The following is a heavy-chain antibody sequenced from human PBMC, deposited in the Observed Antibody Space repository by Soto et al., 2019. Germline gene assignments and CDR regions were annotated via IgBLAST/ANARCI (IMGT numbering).Heavy chain of an antibody. CDR3: ATEPIVVVPAAMSHDAFDI. CDR1: GYTLTELS. D-gene: IGHD2-2*01. CDR2: FDPEDGET. Sequence: ASVKVSCKVSGYTLTELSMHWVRQAPGKGLEWMGGFDPEDGETIYAQKFQGRVTMTEDTSTDTAYMELSSLRSEDTAVYYCATEPIVVVPAAMSHDAFDIWGQGTMVTVSS. V-gene: IGHV1-24*01. J-gene: IGHJ3*02.